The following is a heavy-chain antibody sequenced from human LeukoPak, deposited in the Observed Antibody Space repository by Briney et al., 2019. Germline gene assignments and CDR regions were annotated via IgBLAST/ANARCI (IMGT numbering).Heavy chain of an antibody. J-gene: IGHJ6*02. CDR1: GGSISSYY. CDR3: ARAGYSYGYDDYYYYGMDV. Sequence: SETLSLTCTVSGGSISSYYWSWIRQPPGKGLEWIGYIYYSGSTNYNPSLKSRVTIPVDTSKNQFSLKLSSVTAADTAVYYCARAGYSYGYDDYYYYGMDVWGQGTTVTVSS. CDR2: IYYSGST. V-gene: IGHV4-59*01. D-gene: IGHD5-18*01.